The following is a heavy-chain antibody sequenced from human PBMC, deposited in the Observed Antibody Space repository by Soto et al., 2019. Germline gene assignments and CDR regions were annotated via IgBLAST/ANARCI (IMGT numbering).Heavy chain of an antibody. CDR1: GGSISSSNW. V-gene: IGHV4-4*02. J-gene: IGHJ3*02. CDR3: AGPKTDYYDSSGYYEGAFDI. Sequence: SETLSLTCAVSGGSISSSNWWSWVRQPPGKGLEWIGEIYHSGSTNYNPSLKSRVTISVDKSKNQFSLKLSSVTAADTAVYYCAGPKTDYYDSSGYYEGAFDIWGQGTMVTVSS. CDR2: IYHSGST. D-gene: IGHD3-22*01.